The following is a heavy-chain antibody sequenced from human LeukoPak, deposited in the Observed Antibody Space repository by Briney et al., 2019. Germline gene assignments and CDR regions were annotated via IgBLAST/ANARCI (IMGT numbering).Heavy chain of an antibody. CDR2: IYYSGST. V-gene: IGHV4-59*01. CDR3: ARGYGYSSSWYSAGWFDP. Sequence: SETLSLTCTVSGGSISSYYWSWIRQPPGKGLEWIGYIYYSGSTNYNPSLKSRVTISVDTSKNQFSLKLSSVTAVDTAVYYCARGYGYSSSWYSAGWFDPWGQGTLVTVSS. J-gene: IGHJ5*02. CDR1: GGSISSYY. D-gene: IGHD6-13*01.